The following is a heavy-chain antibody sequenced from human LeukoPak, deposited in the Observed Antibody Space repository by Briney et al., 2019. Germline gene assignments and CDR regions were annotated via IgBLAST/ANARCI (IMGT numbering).Heavy chain of an antibody. Sequence: GGSLRLSCAASGFTFSSYSMNWVRQAPGKGLEWVSYTSSSSSTIYYADSVKGRFTISRDNAKNSLYLQMNSLRAEDTAVYYCARDLLYSRVAAFDIWGQGTMVTVSS. J-gene: IGHJ3*02. CDR1: GFTFSSYS. V-gene: IGHV3-48*01. CDR2: TSSSSSTI. CDR3: ARDLLYSRVAAFDI. D-gene: IGHD2-2*02.